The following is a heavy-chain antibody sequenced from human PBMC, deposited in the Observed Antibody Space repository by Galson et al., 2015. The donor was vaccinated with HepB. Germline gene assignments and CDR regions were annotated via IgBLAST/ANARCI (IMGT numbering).Heavy chain of an antibody. CDR2: IYSGGNT. Sequence: SLRLSCAASGFTVSSNFMSWVRQAPGKGLEWVSVIYSGGNTYYAASVRGRFTISRDNSKNTVYLQMNSLRAEDTAVYYCARNYDSSGFRFGAVIAVDWGQGTLVTVSS. CDR1: GFTVSSNF. D-gene: IGHD3-22*01. J-gene: IGHJ4*02. V-gene: IGHV3-53*01. CDR3: ARNYDSSGFRFGAVIAVD.